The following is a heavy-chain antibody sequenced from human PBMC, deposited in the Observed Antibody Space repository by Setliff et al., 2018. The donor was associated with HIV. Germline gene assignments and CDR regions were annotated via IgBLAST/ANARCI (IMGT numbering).Heavy chain of an antibody. CDR2: INIKNGNT. Sequence: ASVKVSCKASGYTFTGYYMHWVRQAPGQGLEWMGWINIKNGNTNYEQKLQGRVTMTTDTSTNTAYMELRSLRSDDTAVYYCARDAPGNTEAAPDYWGQGTLVTVSS. J-gene: IGHJ4*02. V-gene: IGHV1-18*04. CDR1: GYTFTGYY. CDR3: ARDAPGNTEAAPDY. D-gene: IGHD6-6*01.